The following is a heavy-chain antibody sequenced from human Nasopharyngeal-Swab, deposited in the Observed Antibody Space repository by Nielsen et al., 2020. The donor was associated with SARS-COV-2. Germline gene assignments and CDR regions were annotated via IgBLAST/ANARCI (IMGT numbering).Heavy chain of an antibody. CDR3: ARGLDSSSWLDY. CDR1: GYTFTSYD. V-gene: IGHV1-8*01. D-gene: IGHD6-13*01. J-gene: IGHJ4*02. Sequence: ASVKVSCKASGYTFTSYDINWVRQATGQGLEWMGWMNPNSGNTGYAQKFQGRVTMTRNTSISTAYMELSSLRSEDTAVYYCARGLDSSSWLDYRGQGTLVTVSS. CDR2: MNPNSGNT.